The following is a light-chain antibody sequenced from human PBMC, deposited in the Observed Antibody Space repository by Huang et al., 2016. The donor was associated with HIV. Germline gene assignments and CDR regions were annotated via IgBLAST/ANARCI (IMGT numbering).Light chain of an antibody. CDR2: DAS. J-gene: IGKJ3*01. CDR3: QQYDNLPRFT. V-gene: IGKV1-33*01. CDR1: QDISNY. Sequence: DIQMTQSPSSLSASVGDRVTITCQASQDISNYLNCYQQKPGKAPKLLIYDASNLETGVSSRFSGSGSGTDFTFTISSLQPEDIATYYCQQYDNLPRFTFGPGTKVDIK.